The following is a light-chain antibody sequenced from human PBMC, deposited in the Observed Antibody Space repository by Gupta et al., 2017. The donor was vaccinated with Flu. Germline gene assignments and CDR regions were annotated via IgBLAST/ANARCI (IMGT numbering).Light chain of an antibody. CDR3: QQYNNWPRT. Sequence: EIVMTQSPATLSVSPGERATLSCRASQSVSTNLVWYQQKPGQAPRLLIYGASTRATGIPARFSGSGSGTDFTLSISSLQSEDFALYYCQQYNNWPRTFGQGTKVEI. V-gene: IGKV3-15*01. J-gene: IGKJ1*01. CDR2: GAS. CDR1: QSVSTN.